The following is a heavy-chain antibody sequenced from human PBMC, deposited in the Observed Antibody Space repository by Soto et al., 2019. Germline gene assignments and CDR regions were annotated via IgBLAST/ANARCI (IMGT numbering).Heavy chain of an antibody. CDR2: INAGNGNT. V-gene: IGHV1-3*01. CDR1: RYAFTSYA. J-gene: IGHJ4*02. CDR3: ARDDIAVAGMVDY. D-gene: IGHD6-19*01. Sequence: ASVEVSSKDPRYAFTSYALHWVHQAPGQRLEWMGWINAGNGNTKYSQKFQGRVTITRDTSASTAYMELSSLRSEDTAVYYCARDDIAVAGMVDYWVQGTLVTVSS.